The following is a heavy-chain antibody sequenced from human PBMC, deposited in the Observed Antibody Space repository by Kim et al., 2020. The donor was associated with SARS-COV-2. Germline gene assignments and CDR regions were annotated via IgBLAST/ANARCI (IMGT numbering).Heavy chain of an antibody. CDR1: GLSFSSFD. V-gene: IGHV3-23*01. CDR2: ITSSGDKR. Sequence: GGSLRLSCAASGLSFSSFDMRWVRQAPGKGLEWVSSITSSGDKRYYADSVKGRFTISRDNSKSTLYLQINSLRAEDTAFYFCAKLMYNDYYNSMDVWGQGTTVTVSS. J-gene: IGHJ6*02. D-gene: IGHD1-20*01. CDR3: AKLMYNDYYNSMDV.